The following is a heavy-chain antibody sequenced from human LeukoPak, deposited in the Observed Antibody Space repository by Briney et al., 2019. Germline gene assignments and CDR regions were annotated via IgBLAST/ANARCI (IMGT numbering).Heavy chain of an antibody. V-gene: IGHV4-61*02. CDR1: GGSISSSSYY. CDR3: ARDHGSSSWYGWFDP. J-gene: IGHJ5*02. Sequence: PSETLSLTCTVSGGSISSSSYYWSWIRQPAGKGLEWIGRIYTSGSTNYNPSLKSRVTISVDTSKNQFSLKLSSVTAADTAVYYCARDHGSSSWYGWFDPWGQGTLVTVSS. CDR2: IYTSGST. D-gene: IGHD6-13*01.